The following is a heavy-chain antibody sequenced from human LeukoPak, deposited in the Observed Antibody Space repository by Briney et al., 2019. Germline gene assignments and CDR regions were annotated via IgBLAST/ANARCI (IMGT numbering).Heavy chain of an antibody. CDR2: IRSKANSYAT. D-gene: IGHD1-1*01. CDR3: ARQTTVYYFDY. CDR1: GFTFSGSA. V-gene: IGHV3-73*01. J-gene: IGHJ4*02. Sequence: PGGSLRLSCAASGFTFSGSAMHWVRQASGKGLEWVGRIRSKANSYATAYAASVKGRFTISRDDSKNTAYLQMNSLKTEDTAVYYCARQTTVYYFDYWGQGTLVTVSS.